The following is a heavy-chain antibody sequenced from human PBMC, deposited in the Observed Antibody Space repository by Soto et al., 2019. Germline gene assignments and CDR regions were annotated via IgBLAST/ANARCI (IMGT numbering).Heavy chain of an antibody. J-gene: IGHJ6*02. CDR1: GFTFSSYA. Sequence: HPGGSLRLSCAASGFTFSSYAMHWVRQAPGKGLEWVAVISYDGSNKYYADSVKGRFTISRDNSKNTLYLQMNSLRAEDTAVYYCAPRVPDYGMDVWGQGTTVTVSS. CDR2: ISYDGSNK. V-gene: IGHV3-30-3*01. CDR3: APRVPDYGMDV.